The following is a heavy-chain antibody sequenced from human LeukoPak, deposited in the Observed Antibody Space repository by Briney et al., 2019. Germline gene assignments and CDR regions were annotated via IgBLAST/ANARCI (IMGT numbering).Heavy chain of an antibody. J-gene: IGHJ4*02. V-gene: IGHV4-59*01. D-gene: IGHD1-26*01. CDR1: GGSISSYY. CDR3: ARGGRALRGSYYGY. CDR2: IYYSGST. Sequence: SETLSLTCTVSGGSISSYYWSWIRQPPGKGLEWIGYIYYSGSTNYNPSLKRRVTISVDTSKNQFSLKLSSVTAADTAVYYCARGGRALRGSYYGYWGQGTLVTVSS.